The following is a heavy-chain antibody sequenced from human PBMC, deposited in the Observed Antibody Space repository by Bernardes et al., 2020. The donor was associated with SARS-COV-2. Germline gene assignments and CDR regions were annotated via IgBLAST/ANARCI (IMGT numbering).Heavy chain of an antibody. CDR3: VRRWTGPGGHFDF. CDR2: VHPRPYV. D-gene: IGHD1-1*01. Sequence: SETLSLTCTVSGSSVASSDYYWGWIRHFPGQGLEWIGTVHPRPYVYYHWSLQSRVTISLDTSRNQFSLILTSITAADTALYYCVRRWTGPGGHFDFWGQGILVTVSS. J-gene: IGHJ4*02. CDR1: GSSVASSDYY. V-gene: IGHV4-38-2*02.